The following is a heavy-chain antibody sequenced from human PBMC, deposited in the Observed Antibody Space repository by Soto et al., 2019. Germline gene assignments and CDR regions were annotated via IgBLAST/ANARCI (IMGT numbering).Heavy chain of an antibody. J-gene: IGHJ2*01. D-gene: IGHD4-17*01. Sequence: QVQLVASGGGLVKPGGSLRLSCAASGFTFSDYYMSWIRQAPGKGLEWVSYISSSGSTMYYADSVKGRFTISRDNAKNSLYLQMNSLRAEDTAVYYCARAPYGDYTTDWYFDLWGRGTLVTVSS. CDR2: ISSSGSTM. V-gene: IGHV3-11*01. CDR3: ARAPYGDYTTDWYFDL. CDR1: GFTFSDYY.